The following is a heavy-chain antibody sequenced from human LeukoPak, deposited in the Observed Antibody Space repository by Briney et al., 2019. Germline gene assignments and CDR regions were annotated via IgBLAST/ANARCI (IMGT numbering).Heavy chain of an antibody. V-gene: IGHV1-24*01. J-gene: IGHJ4*02. CDR1: GHTLPELS. D-gene: IGHD6-19*01. CDR2: FGPEEGET. CDR3: ARGTPSGWYGAVY. Sequence: ASVKVSCKVSGHTLPELSMQWVRQAPGKGLEWMGGFGPEEGETIHAQKFHGRVTMTEDTSTDTAYMELSSLRSEDTAVYYCARGTPSGWYGAVYWGQGTLVTVSS.